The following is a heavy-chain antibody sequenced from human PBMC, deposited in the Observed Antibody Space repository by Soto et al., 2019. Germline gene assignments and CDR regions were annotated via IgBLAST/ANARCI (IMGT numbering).Heavy chain of an antibody. CDR2: IYYSGST. D-gene: IGHD6-6*01. Sequence: SETLSLTCTVSGGSISSYYWSWIRQPPGKGLEWIGYIYYSGSTNYNPSLKSRVTISVDTSKNQFSLKLSSVTAADTAVYYCARHDFRRPGVSGFSSSSETWFKGGDYWYFDLWGRGTLVTVSS. J-gene: IGHJ2*01. CDR3: ARHDFRRPGVSGFSSSSETWFKGGDYWYFDL. V-gene: IGHV4-59*08. CDR1: GGSISSYY.